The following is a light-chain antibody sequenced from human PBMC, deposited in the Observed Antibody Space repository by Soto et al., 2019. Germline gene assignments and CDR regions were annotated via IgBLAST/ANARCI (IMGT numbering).Light chain of an antibody. CDR2: KAS. Sequence: DIQMTHPASTLSGSVADRVTITCRASQTISSWLAWYQQKPGKAPKLLIYKASTLKSGVPSRFSGSGSGTEFTLTISSLQPDDFATYYCQHYNSYSEAFGQGTRWIS. V-gene: IGKV1-5*03. J-gene: IGKJ1*01. CDR1: QTISSW. CDR3: QHYNSYSEA.